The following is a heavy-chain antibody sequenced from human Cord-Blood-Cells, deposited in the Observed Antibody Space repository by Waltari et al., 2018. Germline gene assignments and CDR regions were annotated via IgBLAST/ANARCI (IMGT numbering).Heavy chain of an antibody. V-gene: IGHV4-39*01. Sequence: QLQLQESGPGLVKPSATLSLTRTFSGGSLSSSSYYWGWLRQPPGKGLDWIGSIYYSGSTYYNPSLKSRVTISVDTSKNQFSLKLSSVTAADTAVYYCASGIAAAGTEYFQHWGQGTLVTVSS. CDR3: ASGIAAAGTEYFQH. D-gene: IGHD6-13*01. CDR2: IYYSGST. J-gene: IGHJ1*01. CDR1: GGSLSSSSYY.